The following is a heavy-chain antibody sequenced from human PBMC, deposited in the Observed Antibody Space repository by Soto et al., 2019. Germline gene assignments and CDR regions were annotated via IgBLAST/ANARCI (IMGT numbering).Heavy chain of an antibody. D-gene: IGHD2-2*01. CDR3: ARGLGDIVVVPAAIGY. Sequence: SLRLSCSSSLFTFSSYGMHLVLHSPFKLLELVAVILYDGSNKYYADSVKGRFTISRDNSKNTLYLQMNSLRAEDTAVYYCARGLGDIVVVPAAIGYWGQGTLVTVSS. J-gene: IGHJ4*02. CDR1: LFTFSSYG. CDR2: ILYDGSNK. V-gene: IGHV3-33*01.